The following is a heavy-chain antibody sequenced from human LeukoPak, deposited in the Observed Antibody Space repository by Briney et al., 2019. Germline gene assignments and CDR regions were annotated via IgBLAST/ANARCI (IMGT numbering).Heavy chain of an antibody. J-gene: IGHJ4*02. CDR2: IYTSGST. CDR1: GGSISSGSYY. D-gene: IGHD6-19*01. Sequence: SETLSLTCTVSGGSISSGSYYWSWIRQPAGKGLEWIGRIYTSGSTKYNPSLKSRVTISVDRSKNQFSLKLSSVTAADTAVYYCAREVLRSGWYGGAFDYWGQGTLVTVST. V-gene: IGHV4-61*02. CDR3: AREVLRSGWYGGAFDY.